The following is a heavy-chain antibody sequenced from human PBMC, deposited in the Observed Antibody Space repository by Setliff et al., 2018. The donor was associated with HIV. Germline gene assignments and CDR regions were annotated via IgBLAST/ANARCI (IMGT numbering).Heavy chain of an antibody. D-gene: IGHD3-9*01. V-gene: IGHV4-61*10. CDR2: IDYSGNT. CDR1: GGSISRGNHF. J-gene: IGHJ5*02. CDR3: ARVYYDILTGYPQGWFDP. Sequence: SETLSLTCTVSGGSISRGNHFWTWIRQPAGKGLEWIGTIDYSGNTYYNPSLKSRVNISVDTSKNQFSLKLSSVTAADTAVYYCARVYYDILTGYPQGWFDPWGQGTLVTVSS.